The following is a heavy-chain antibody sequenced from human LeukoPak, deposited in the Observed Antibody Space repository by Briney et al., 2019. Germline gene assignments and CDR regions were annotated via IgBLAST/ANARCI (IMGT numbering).Heavy chain of an antibody. CDR3: ARVVVAATLGWRAFDI. V-gene: IGHV4-59*08. D-gene: IGHD2-15*01. CDR2: IYYSGST. J-gene: IGHJ3*02. CDR1: GASIRSYY. Sequence: SETLSLTCTVSGASIRSYYWSWIRQPPGKGLEWIGYIYYSGSTNYNPSLKSRVTISVDTSKNQFSLKLSSVTAADTAVYYCARVVVAATLGWRAFDIWGQGTMVTVSS.